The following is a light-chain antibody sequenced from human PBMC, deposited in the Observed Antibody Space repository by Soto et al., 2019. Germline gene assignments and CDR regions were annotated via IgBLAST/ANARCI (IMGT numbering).Light chain of an antibody. CDR1: QSLLQSNGYNY. V-gene: IGKV2-28*01. Sequence: DIVMTQSPLSLPVTPGEPASISCRSSQSLLQSNGYNYLDWYLQKPGQPPQLLIYLGSLRAVGVPDRFSGSGSGTDFTLKISRVEAEDVGVYYCMQAPHTPPYSFGQGTKVEIK. CDR3: MQAPHTPPYS. CDR2: LGS. J-gene: IGKJ2*03.